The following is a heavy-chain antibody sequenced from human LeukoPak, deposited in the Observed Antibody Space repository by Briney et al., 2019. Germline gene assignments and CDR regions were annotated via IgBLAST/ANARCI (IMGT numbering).Heavy chain of an antibody. CDR1: GGSIGGHY. CDR3: VRGKEMTAVAGYYSFDY. CDR2: IYSSGST. Sequence: SETLSLTCTVSGGSIGGHYWTWIRQPAGRGLEWIGRIYSSGSTYYNPSLMSRVTISLDTSNNQFSLRVTSVTAADTAVYYCVRGKEMTAVAGYYSFDYWGQGTLVSVSS. J-gene: IGHJ4*02. D-gene: IGHD6-19*01. V-gene: IGHV4-4*07.